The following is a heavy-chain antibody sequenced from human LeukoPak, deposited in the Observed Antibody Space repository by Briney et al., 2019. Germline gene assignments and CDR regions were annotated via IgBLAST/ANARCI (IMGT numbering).Heavy chain of an antibody. CDR3: ARVNHCSSTSCLAYYYYMDV. D-gene: IGHD2-2*01. V-gene: IGHV1-69*01. CDR2: IIPIFGTA. CDR1: GGTFSSYA. Sequence: SVKVSCKASGGTFSSYAISWVRQAPGQGLEWMGGIIPIFGTANYAQKFQGRVTITADESTSTAYMELSSLRSEDTAVYYCARVNHCSSTSCLAYYYYMDVWGKGTTVTVSS. J-gene: IGHJ6*03.